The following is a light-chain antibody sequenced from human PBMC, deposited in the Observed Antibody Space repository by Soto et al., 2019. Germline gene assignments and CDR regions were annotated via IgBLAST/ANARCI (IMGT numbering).Light chain of an antibody. J-gene: IGKJ5*01. Sequence: AIQLPQSPSSLSASVGDRVTITCRASQGISSALAWYQQKPGKAPNLLIYDAYSLEGGVPSRFSGGGSGTDFTLPISSLQPEDFATYYCQQFNSDPPITFGQGTRLDIK. CDR3: QQFNSDPPIT. V-gene: IGKV1-13*02. CDR2: DAY. CDR1: QGISSA.